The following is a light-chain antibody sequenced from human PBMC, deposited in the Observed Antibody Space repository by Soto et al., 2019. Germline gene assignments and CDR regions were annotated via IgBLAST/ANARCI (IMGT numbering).Light chain of an antibody. CDR3: QSYDSSLRNWV. CDR1: SSNIGAGYD. CDR2: GNS. V-gene: IGLV1-40*01. J-gene: IGLJ3*02. Sequence: QSVLTQPPSVSGAPGQRVTISCTGSSSNIGAGYDVHWYQQLPGTAPKLLIYGNSNRPSGVPDRLSGSKSGTSASLAITGLQAEDEADYYCQSYDSSLRNWVFGGGTKGTVL.